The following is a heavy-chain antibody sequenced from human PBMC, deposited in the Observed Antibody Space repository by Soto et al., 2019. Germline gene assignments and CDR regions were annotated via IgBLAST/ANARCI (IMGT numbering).Heavy chain of an antibody. J-gene: IGHJ5*02. CDR3: AKDLYSSNHNWFDP. CDR1: GFTFSSHG. CDR2: ISYDGSNK. D-gene: IGHD6-13*01. V-gene: IGHV3-30*18. Sequence: GGSLRLSCAASGFTFSSHGMHWVRQAPGKGLEWVAVISYDGSNKYYADSVKGRFTISRDNSKNTLYLQMNSLRAEDTAVYYCAKDLYSSNHNWFDPWGQGTLVTVS.